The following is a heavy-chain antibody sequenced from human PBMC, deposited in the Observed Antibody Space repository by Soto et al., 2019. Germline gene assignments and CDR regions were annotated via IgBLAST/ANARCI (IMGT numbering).Heavy chain of an antibody. CDR1: GGSISGYY. CDR2: MYNTGST. V-gene: IGHV4-59*01. CDR3: ARDLWGYCGTHCYTLDV. J-gene: IGHJ6*02. D-gene: IGHD2-21*02. Sequence: SETLSLTCTVSGGSISGYYWSWIRQPPGKGLEWIGYMYNTGSTVYNPSFKSRVTISVDTSKNQFSLKLNSVTAADTAVYYCARDLWGYCGTHCYTLDVWGQGTTVTVSS.